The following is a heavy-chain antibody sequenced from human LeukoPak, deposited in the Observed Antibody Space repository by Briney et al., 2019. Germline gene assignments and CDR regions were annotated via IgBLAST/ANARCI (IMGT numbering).Heavy chain of an antibody. CDR3: ARGRGYDFWSGYNDY. D-gene: IGHD3-3*01. CDR2: ISSSSSTI. CDR1: GFTFSSYS. Sequence: PGGSLRLSCAASGFTFSSYSMNWVRLAPGKRLECVSYISSSSSTIYYADSVKGRFTISRDNAKNSLYMQMNSLRAEDAAVYYCARGRGYDFWSGYNDYWGQGTLVTVSS. V-gene: IGHV3-48*01. J-gene: IGHJ4*02.